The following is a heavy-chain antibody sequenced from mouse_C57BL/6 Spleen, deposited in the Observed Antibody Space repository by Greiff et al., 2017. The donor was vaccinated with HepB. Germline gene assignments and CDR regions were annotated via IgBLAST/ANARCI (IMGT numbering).Heavy chain of an antibody. CDR3: ARSDGYYVGYYFDY. V-gene: IGHV1-54*01. CDR2: INPGSGGT. Sequence: QVQLQQSGAELVRPGTSVKVSCKASGYAFTNYLIEWVKQRPGQGLEWIGVINPGSGGTNYNEKFKGKATLTADKSSSTAYMQLSSLTSEDSAVSFCARSDGYYVGYYFDYWGQGTTLTVSS. D-gene: IGHD2-3*01. J-gene: IGHJ2*01. CDR1: GYAFTNYL.